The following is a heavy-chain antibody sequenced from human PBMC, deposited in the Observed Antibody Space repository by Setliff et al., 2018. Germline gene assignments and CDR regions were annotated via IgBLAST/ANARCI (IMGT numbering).Heavy chain of an antibody. J-gene: IGHJ5*02. V-gene: IGHV1-18*01. D-gene: IGHD3-22*01. CDR1: GYTFISYS. CDR3: ARSYDSSGSDWFDP. Sequence: ASVKVSCKASGYTFISYSINWVRQAPGQGLEWMGWISTYNGNTNYAQKLQGRVTMTTDTSTSTAYMEVRSLRSDDTAVYYCARSYDSSGSDWFDPWGQGTLVTVSS. CDR2: ISTYNGNT.